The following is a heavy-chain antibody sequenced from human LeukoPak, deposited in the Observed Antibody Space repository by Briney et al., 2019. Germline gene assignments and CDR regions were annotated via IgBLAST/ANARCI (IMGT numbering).Heavy chain of an antibody. J-gene: IGHJ6*04. D-gene: IGHD3-16*01. CDR1: GFIFSNYG. CDR3: AKSTRAVMAMMDV. Sequence: PGGSLRLSCTTSGFIFSNYGMHWVRQAPGKGLEWVAFIRHDGSNKYYADSVKGRCTISRDNSKKTVYLQMNSLRAEDTAVYFCAKSTRAVMAMMDVWGKGTTVTVSS. CDR2: IRHDGSNK. V-gene: IGHV3-30*02.